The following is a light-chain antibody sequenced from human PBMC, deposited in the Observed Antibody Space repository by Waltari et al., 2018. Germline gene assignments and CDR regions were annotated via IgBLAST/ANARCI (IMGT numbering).Light chain of an antibody. J-gene: IGKJ2*01. Sequence: EIVLTQSPDFQSVTPKEKVTITCRASQSIGTSLHWYQKKPDQSPKLLINYASQSFSGFPSRFSGSGSGTDFTLTSKSLEAEDAATYYCHQSSNLPYTFGQGTKLEIK. CDR3: HQSSNLPYT. V-gene: IGKV6-21*01. CDR1: QSIGTS. CDR2: YAS.